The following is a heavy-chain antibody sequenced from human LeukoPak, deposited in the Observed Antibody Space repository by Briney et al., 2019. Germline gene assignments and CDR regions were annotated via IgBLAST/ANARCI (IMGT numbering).Heavy chain of an antibody. CDR1: GFTFSDYR. CDR2: ISSSSSYI. D-gene: IGHD3-22*01. J-gene: IGHJ4*02. Sequence: GGSLRLSCAASGFTFSDYRMNWVRPAPGKGLEWVSSISSSSSYIYYADSVKGRFTISRDNAKNSLYLQMNSLRAEDTAIYYCARVESYYDSSGLIDYWGQGTLVTVSS. V-gene: IGHV3-21*01. CDR3: ARVESYYDSSGLIDY.